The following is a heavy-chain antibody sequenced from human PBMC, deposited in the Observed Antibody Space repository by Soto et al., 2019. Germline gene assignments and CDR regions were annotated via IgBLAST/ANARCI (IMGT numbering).Heavy chain of an antibody. J-gene: IGHJ3*02. Sequence: SETLSLTCTVSGGSISSGGYYWSWIRQHPGQGLEWIGYIYYSGSTYYNPSLKSRVTISVDTSKNQFSLKVSSVTAADTAVYYCARYLDPTSAFDIWGQGTMVTVSS. CDR3: ARYLDPTSAFDI. CDR2: IYYSGST. D-gene: IGHD1-1*01. V-gene: IGHV4-31*03. CDR1: GGSISSGGYY.